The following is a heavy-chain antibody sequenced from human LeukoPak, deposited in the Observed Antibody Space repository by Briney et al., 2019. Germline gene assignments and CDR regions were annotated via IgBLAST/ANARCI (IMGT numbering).Heavy chain of an antibody. J-gene: IGHJ4*02. CDR1: GGSLTGYY. CDR2: VYYTGRT. V-gene: IGHV4-59*08. CDR3: ARYIAAAQNYYFDY. Sequence: SETLSLTCTVSGGSLTGYYWSWIRQPPGKGLEWIAYVYYTGRTLYDPSLESRVTISVDTSKTQISLKLTSVTAADTAVYYCARYIAAAQNYYFDYWGQGTLVTVSS. D-gene: IGHD6-13*01.